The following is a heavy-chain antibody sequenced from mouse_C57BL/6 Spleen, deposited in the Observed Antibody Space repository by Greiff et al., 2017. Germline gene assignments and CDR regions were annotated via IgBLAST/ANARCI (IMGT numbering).Heavy chain of an antibody. V-gene: IGHV1-81*01. CDR2: IYPRSGNT. J-gene: IGHJ4*01. CDR3: ARTSGSNHYYAMDY. D-gene: IGHD2-5*01. CDR1: GYTFTSYG. Sequence: VQGVESGAELARPGASVKLSCKASGYTFTSYGISWVKQRTGQGLEWIGEIYPRSGNTYYNEKFKGKATLTADKSSSTAYMELRSLTSEDSAVYFCARTSGSNHYYAMDYWGQGTSVTVSS.